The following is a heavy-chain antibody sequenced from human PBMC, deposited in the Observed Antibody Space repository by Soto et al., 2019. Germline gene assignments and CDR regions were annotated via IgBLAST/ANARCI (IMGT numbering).Heavy chain of an antibody. CDR1: GGSISSGGYS. D-gene: IGHD3-22*01. CDR2: IYHSGST. J-gene: IGHJ4*02. V-gene: IGHV4-30-2*01. Sequence: SETLSLTCAVSGGSISSGGYSWSWTRQPPGKGLERIGYIYHSGSTYYNPSLKSRVTISVDRSKNQFSLKLSSVTAADTAVYYCARAFDSSGYFPYFDYWGQGTLVTVSS. CDR3: ARAFDSSGYFPYFDY.